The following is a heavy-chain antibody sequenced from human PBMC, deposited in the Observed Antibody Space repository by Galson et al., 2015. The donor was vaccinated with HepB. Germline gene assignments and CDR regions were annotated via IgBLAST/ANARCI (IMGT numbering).Heavy chain of an antibody. CDR2: IIPIFGTA. CDR3: ARAARLSLSPYDYLEEDAFDI. CDR1: GGTFSSYA. V-gene: IGHV1-69*13. Sequence: SVKVSCKASGGTFSSYAISWVRQAPGQGLEWMGGIIPIFGTANYAQKFQGRVTITADESTSTAYMELSSLRSEDTAVYYCARAARLSLSPYDYLEEDAFDIWGQGTMVTVSS. J-gene: IGHJ3*02. D-gene: IGHD3-16*01.